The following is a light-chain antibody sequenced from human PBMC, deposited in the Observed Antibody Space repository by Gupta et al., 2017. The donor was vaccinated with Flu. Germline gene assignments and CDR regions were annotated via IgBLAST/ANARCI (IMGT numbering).Light chain of an antibody. CDR1: SSDVGTYTY. V-gene: IGLV2-11*01. CDR2: DVN. CDR3: SSYAGSNTCV. J-gene: IGLJ3*02. Sequence: QSALTQPRSVSGPPGQSVTISCTGTSSDVGTYTYVSWYQQHTGRAPKLILYDVNKRPSGVPDRFSASKSGKTASLNISGLQAEDESDYHCSSYAGSNTCVFGGGAKLTVL.